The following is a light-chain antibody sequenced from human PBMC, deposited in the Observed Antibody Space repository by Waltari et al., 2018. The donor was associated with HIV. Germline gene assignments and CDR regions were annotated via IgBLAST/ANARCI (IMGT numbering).Light chain of an antibody. V-gene: IGLV3-21*04. CDR1: YIGSKN. J-gene: IGLJ2*01. CDR2: YDS. Sequence: SYVLTQTPSVSLAPGKTARITCGGNYIGSKNVHWYQQKPGQAPVLVIYYDSDRPSGIPERFSGSNSGNTATLTISRVEAGDEADYYCQIWDSSLEHVLFGEGTKLTVL. CDR3: QIWDSSLEHVL.